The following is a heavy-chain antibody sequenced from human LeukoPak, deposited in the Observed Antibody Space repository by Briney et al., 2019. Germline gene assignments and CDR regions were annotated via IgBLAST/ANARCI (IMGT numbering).Heavy chain of an antibody. D-gene: IGHD6-6*01. Sequence: ASVKVSCKASGYTFTSYAMSWVRQAPGQGLEWMGWINTNTGNPTYAQGFTGRFVFSLDTSVSTAYLRISSLKAEDTAVYYCARALEYSSSRWFDPWGQGTLVTVSS. CDR2: INTNTGNP. J-gene: IGHJ5*02. V-gene: IGHV7-4-1*02. CDR3: ARALEYSSSRWFDP. CDR1: GYTFTSYA.